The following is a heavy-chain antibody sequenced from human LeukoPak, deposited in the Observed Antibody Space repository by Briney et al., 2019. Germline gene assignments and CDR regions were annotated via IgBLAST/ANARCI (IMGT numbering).Heavy chain of an antibody. Sequence: AGGSLRLSCTASGFTFSSYSMNWVRQAPGKGLEWVSSISTSSSYIYYADSVKGRFTISRDNARNSLYLQMNTPRAEDTAVYSCARGADGVSSNSRGWFDPWGQGTLVTVSS. V-gene: IGHV3-21*01. CDR3: ARGADGVSSNSRGWFDP. CDR1: GFTFSSYS. J-gene: IGHJ5*02. CDR2: ISTSSSYI. D-gene: IGHD2-15*01.